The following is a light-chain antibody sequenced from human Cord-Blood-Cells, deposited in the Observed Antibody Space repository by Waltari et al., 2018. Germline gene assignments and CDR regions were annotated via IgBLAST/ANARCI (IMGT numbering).Light chain of an antibody. J-gene: IGKJ2*01. Sequence: DIQMTQSPSSLSASVGDRVTITSRARQSISSYLNWYQQKPGKAPKLLIYAASSLQSGVPSRFSGSGSGTDFTLTISSLQPEDFATYYCQQSYSTPHTFGQGTKLEIK. V-gene: IGKV1-39*01. CDR1: QSISSY. CDR3: QQSYSTPHT. CDR2: AAS.